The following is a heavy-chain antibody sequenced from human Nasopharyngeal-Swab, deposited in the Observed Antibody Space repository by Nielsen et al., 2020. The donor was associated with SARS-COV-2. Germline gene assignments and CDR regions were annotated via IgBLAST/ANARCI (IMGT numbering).Heavy chain of an antibody. CDR2: IKQDGSEK. D-gene: IGHD3-16*02. CDR3: ARETYYDYVWGSYRADYYYGMDV. CDR1: GFTFSSYW. Sequence: GESLKISCAASGFTFSSYWMSWVRQAPGKGLEWVANIKQDGSEKYYVDSVKGRFTISRDNAKNSLYLQMNSLRAKDTAVYYCARETYYDYVWGSYRADYYYGMDVWGQGTTVTVSS. J-gene: IGHJ6*02. V-gene: IGHV3-7*01.